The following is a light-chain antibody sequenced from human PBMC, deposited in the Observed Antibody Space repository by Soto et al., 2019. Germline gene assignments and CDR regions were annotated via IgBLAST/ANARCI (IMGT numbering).Light chain of an antibody. Sequence: QSVLTQPASVSGSPGQSISISCTGTSSDVGAYNYVSWYQQHPGKAPKLMIYDVSSRPSGVSNRFSGSKSGNTASLTISGLQAEDEADYYCSSYTYSSTLVFGGGTK. CDR1: SSDVGAYNY. V-gene: IGLV2-14*03. CDR3: SSYTYSSTLV. J-gene: IGLJ3*02. CDR2: DVS.